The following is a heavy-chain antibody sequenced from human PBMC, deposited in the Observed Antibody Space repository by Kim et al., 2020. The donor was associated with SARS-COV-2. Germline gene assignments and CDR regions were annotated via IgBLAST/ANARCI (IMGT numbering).Heavy chain of an antibody. D-gene: IGHD3-9*01. Sequence: SETLSLTCAVYGGSFSGYYWSWIRQPPGKGLEWIGEINHSGSTNYNPSLKSRVTISVDTSKNQFSLKLSSVTAADTAVYYCARGGYDILTGYHPVYFDYWGQGTLVTVSS. CDR2: INHSGST. CDR1: GGSFSGYY. J-gene: IGHJ4*02. CDR3: ARGGYDILTGYHPVYFDY. V-gene: IGHV4-34*01.